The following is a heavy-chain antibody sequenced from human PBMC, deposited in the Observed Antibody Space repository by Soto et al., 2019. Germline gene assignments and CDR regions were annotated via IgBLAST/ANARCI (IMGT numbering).Heavy chain of an antibody. CDR1: GGSVISGSYY. V-gene: IGHV4-61*01. J-gene: IGHJ4*02. D-gene: IGHD1-26*01. CDR2: IYYSGST. Sequence: SETLSLTCTVSGGSVISGSYYFICIREPPWKGLELIGYIYYSGSTNYNPSLKSRVTISVDTSKNQFSLKLSSVTAADTAVYYCARVTALVGAKYYFDYWGQGTLVTVSS. CDR3: ARVTALVGAKYYFDY.